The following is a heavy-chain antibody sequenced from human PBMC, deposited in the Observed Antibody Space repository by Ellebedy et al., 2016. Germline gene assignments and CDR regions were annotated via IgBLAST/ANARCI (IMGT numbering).Heavy chain of an antibody. D-gene: IGHD3-22*01. CDR1: GGSIISYY. CDR3: ARGYYDSSGYFWSYFDY. Sequence: SETLSLTCTASGGSIISYYWSWIRQPPGEGLEWIGYIYYSGSTYYNPSLKSRVTISVDTSQNQFSLKLTSVTAADTAVYYCARGYYDSSGYFWSYFDYWGQGTLVTVSS. CDR2: IYYSGST. J-gene: IGHJ4*02. V-gene: IGHV4-59*01.